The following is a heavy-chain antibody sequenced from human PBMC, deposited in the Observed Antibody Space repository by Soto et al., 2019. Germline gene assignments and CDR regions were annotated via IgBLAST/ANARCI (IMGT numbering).Heavy chain of an antibody. D-gene: IGHD2-15*01. V-gene: IGHV1-69*01. Sequence: QVQLVQSGAEVKKPGSSVKVSCKASGGTFSSYAISWVRQAPGQGLEWMGGIIPIFGTANYAQKFQGRVTITADESTSTAYMELSSLRSEDTAVYYCAREGYCSCGSCLNWFDPWGQGTLVTVSS. J-gene: IGHJ5*02. CDR3: AREGYCSCGSCLNWFDP. CDR1: GGTFSSYA. CDR2: IIPIFGTA.